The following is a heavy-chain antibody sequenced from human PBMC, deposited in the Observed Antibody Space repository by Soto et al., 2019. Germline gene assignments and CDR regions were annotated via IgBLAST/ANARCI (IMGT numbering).Heavy chain of an antibody. V-gene: IGHV1-2*04. CDR3: ARSRYNWNDAPDYYYYGMDV. CDR2: INPNSGGT. D-gene: IGHD1-1*01. Sequence: GASVKVSCKASGYTFTGYYMHWVRQAPGQGLEWMGWINPNSGGTNYAQKFQGWVTMTRDTSISTAYMELSRLRSDDTAVYYCARSRYNWNDAPDYYYYGMDVWGQGTTVTAP. CDR1: GYTFTGYY. J-gene: IGHJ6*02.